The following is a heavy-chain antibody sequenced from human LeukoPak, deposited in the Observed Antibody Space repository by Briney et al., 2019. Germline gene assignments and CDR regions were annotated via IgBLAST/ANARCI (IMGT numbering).Heavy chain of an antibody. V-gene: IGHV3-23*01. CDR3: AFSGKTSRIY. CDR1: GFTFSNYA. CDR2: ITDSGIGT. J-gene: IGHJ4*02. Sequence: GGSLRLSSAASGFTFSNYAMNWVRQAPGKGLEWVSVITDSGIGTSDADSVKGRFTISRDNSKSALFLQMNSLRAEDTAIYYCAFSGKTSRIYWGQGTLVTVSS. D-gene: IGHD1-26*01.